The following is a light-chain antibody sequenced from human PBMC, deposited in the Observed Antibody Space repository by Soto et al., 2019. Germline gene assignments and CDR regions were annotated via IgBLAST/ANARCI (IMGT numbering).Light chain of an antibody. J-gene: IGKJ1*01. CDR2: SAS. Sequence: EIVMTQSPATLSVSPGERATLSCRASQSVSSSLAWYQQKPGQAPRLLIYSASTRATGIPARFSGSGSRTDFTLTISSLQSEDFAVYYCQQFNTWPRGTFGQGTKVDIK. CDR1: QSVSSS. CDR3: QQFNTWPRGT. V-gene: IGKV3-15*01.